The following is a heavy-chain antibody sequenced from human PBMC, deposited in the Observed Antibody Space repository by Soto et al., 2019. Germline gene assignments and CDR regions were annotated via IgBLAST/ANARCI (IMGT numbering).Heavy chain of an antibody. J-gene: IGHJ6*02. Sequence: SETLSLTCTVSGGSSSPNYWSWIRQPPGKGLEWIGEINHSGSTNYNPSLKSRVTISVDTSKNQFSLKLSSVTAADTAVYYCARVSGIYYYGMDVWGQGTTVTVSS. D-gene: IGHD3-10*01. V-gene: IGHV4-34*01. CDR1: GGSSSPNY. CDR3: ARVSGIYYYGMDV. CDR2: INHSGST.